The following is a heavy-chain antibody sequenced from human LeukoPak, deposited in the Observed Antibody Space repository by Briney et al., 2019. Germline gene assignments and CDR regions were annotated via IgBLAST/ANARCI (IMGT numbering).Heavy chain of an antibody. V-gene: IGHV3-74*01. CDR3: ARERVMYYYGAGSPDY. D-gene: IGHD3-10*01. J-gene: IGHJ4*02. CDR1: AFTFDNYG. CDR2: INSDGSST. Sequence: GGSLRLSCAASAFTFDNYGMSWVRQGPGKGLVWVSRINSDGSSTSYADSVKGQFTISRDNAKNTLYLQMNSLRAEDTAVYYCARERVMYYYGAGSPDYWGQGTLVTVSS.